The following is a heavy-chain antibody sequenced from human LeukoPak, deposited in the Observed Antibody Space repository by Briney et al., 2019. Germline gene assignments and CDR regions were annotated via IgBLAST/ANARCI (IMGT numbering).Heavy chain of an antibody. D-gene: IGHD2/OR15-2a*01. CDR2: IGTAGDT. CDR1: GFTFSSYD. Sequence: GGSLGLSCAASGFTFSSYDMHWVRQATGKGLEWVSAIGTAGDTYYPGSVKGRFTISRDNSKNTLFLQMNSLRAEDTAVYYCAKDQQSKSTTLDYWGQGTLVTVSS. J-gene: IGHJ4*02. V-gene: IGHV3-13*01. CDR3: AKDQQSKSTTLDY.